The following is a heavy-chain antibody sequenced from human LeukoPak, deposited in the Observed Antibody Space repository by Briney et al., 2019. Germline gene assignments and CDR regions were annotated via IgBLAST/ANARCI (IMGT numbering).Heavy chain of an antibody. CDR3: ARGVGYSGYEFLDY. J-gene: IGHJ4*02. V-gene: IGHV3-13*01. D-gene: IGHD5-12*01. CDR2: IGTAGDT. CDR1: GFTFSSYD. Sequence: GGSLRLSCAASGFTFSSYDMHWVRQATGKGLEWVSAIGTAGDTYYPGSVKGRFTISRENAKNSLYLQMNSLRAGDTAVCYCARGVGYSGYEFLDYWGQGTPVTVYS.